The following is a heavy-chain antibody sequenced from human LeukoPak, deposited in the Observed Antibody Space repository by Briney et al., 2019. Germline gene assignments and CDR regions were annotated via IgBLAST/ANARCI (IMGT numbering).Heavy chain of an antibody. V-gene: IGHV3-53*01. CDR3: AKSYYYGSGSYHYYYYGMDV. CDR1: GFTVSTNY. J-gene: IGHJ6*02. CDR2: IYSGGST. Sequence: GGSLRLSCAASGFTVSTNYMSWVRQAPGKGLEWVSVIYSGGSTYYADSVKGRFTISRDSSKNTLYLQMNSLRAEDTAVYYCAKSYYYGSGSYHYYYYGMDVWGQGTTVTVSS. D-gene: IGHD3-10*01.